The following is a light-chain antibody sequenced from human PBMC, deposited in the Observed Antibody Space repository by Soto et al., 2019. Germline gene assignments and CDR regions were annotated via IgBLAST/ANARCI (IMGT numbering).Light chain of an antibody. V-gene: IGKV3-15*01. CDR1: QSVSSN. CDR3: QQYNNWPPSSPHLYT. Sequence: EIVMTQSPATLSVSPGERATLSCRASQSVSSNLAWYQQKPGQAPRLLIYGASTRATGIPARFSGSGSGTEFTLTISSLQSEDFAVYYCQQYNNWPPSSPHLYTFGQGTKLEIK. CDR2: GAS. J-gene: IGKJ2*01.